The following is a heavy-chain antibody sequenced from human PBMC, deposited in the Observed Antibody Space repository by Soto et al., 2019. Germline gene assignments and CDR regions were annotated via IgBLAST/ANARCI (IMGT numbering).Heavy chain of an antibody. Sequence: SETLSLTCTVSGGSISSYYWSWIRQPPGKGLEWIGYIYYSGSTNYNPSLKSRVTISVDTSKNQFSLKLSSVTAADTAVYYCARINWNRRFDYWGQGTLVTVSS. CDR3: ARINWNRRFDY. V-gene: IGHV4-59*08. D-gene: IGHD1-1*01. J-gene: IGHJ4*02. CDR1: GGSISSYY. CDR2: IYYSGST.